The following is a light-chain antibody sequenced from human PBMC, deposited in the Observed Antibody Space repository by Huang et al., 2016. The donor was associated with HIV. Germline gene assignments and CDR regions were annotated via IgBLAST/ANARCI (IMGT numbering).Light chain of an antibody. CDR1: QSISRS. V-gene: IGKV1-39*01. J-gene: IGKJ2*01. Sequence: DIQMTQSPSSLSASVGDRVTITCRASQSISRSLNWYQQKPGKAPKLLIYAESSLQSGVPSRCSGSGSGTDFTLTISSLQPEDFATYYYQQSYSTPTFGQGTKLEIK. CDR2: AES. CDR3: QQSYSTPT.